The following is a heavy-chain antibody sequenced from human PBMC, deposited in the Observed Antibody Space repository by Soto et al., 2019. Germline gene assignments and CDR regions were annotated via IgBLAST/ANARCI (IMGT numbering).Heavy chain of an antibody. CDR2: INHSGST. Sequence: PSETLSLTCAVYGGSFSGYYWSWIRQPPGKGLEWIGEINHSGSTNYNPSLKSRVTISVDTSKNQFSLKLSSVTAADTAVYYCARGYCSGGSCYSGSIHYYYGMDVWGQGTTVTVSS. D-gene: IGHD2-15*01. J-gene: IGHJ6*02. CDR1: GGSFSGYY. CDR3: ARGYCSGGSCYSGSIHYYYGMDV. V-gene: IGHV4-34*01.